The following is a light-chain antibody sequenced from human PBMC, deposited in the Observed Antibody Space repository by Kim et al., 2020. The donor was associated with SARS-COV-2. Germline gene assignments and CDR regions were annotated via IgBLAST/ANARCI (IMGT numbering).Light chain of an antibody. CDR1: QSVSISY. Sequence: EIVLTQSPGTLSLSPGERATLSCRASQSVSISYLAWYQQKAGQAPILLIYGASSRATGIPDRFSGSGSGTDFTLTISRLEPEDFAVYYCQRCGISQRSVGGGTKVDIK. CDR3: QRCGISQRS. CDR2: GAS. J-gene: IGKJ4*01. V-gene: IGKV3-20*01.